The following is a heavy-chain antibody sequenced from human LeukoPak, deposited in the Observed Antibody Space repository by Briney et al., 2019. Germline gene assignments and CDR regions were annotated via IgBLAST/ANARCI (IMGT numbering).Heavy chain of an antibody. V-gene: IGHV4-59*01. CDR1: GGSTSSYY. CDR3: ARWGSIAVARFGY. Sequence: SETLSLTCTVSGGSTSSYYWSWIRQPPGKGPEWIGYIYYTGSTNYNPSLTSRVNISVDTSKNQFSLNLTSVTAADTAVYYCARWGSIAVARFGYWGQGTLVTVSS. CDR2: IYYTGST. J-gene: IGHJ4*02. D-gene: IGHD6-6*01.